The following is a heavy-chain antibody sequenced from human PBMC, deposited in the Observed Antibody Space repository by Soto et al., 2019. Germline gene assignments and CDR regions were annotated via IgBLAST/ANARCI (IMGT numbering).Heavy chain of an antibody. CDR1: GFTFSSYS. J-gene: IGHJ6*02. V-gene: IGHV3-21*01. D-gene: IGHD2-15*01. CDR2: ISSSSSYI. Sequence: PGGSLRLSCAASGFTFSSYSMNWVRQAPGKGLEWVSSISSSSSYIYYADSVKGRFTISRDNAKNSLYLQMNSLRAEDTAVYYCEVVVVAATRYGMDVWGQGTTVTVSS. CDR3: EVVVVAATRYGMDV.